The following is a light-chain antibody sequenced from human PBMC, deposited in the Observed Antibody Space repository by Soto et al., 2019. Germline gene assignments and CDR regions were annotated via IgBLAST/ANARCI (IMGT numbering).Light chain of an antibody. V-gene: IGLV2-14*01. CDR3: SSYTSSSIHYV. Sequence: QSALTQPASVSGSPGQSITISCTGTSSDVGGYNYVSWYQQHPGKAPKLMIYDVSNRPSGVSNRFSGSKSGNTASLTISGLQAEDEADYYCSSYTSSSIHYVFGTGTQLTVL. J-gene: IGLJ1*01. CDR1: SSDVGGYNY. CDR2: DVS.